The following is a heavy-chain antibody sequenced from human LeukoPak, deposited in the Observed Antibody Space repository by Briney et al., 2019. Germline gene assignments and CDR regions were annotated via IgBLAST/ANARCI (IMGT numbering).Heavy chain of an antibody. CDR1: GFTFSSYS. V-gene: IGHV3-30*02. Sequence: GGSLRLSCAASGFTFSSYSMNWVRQAPGKGLEWVAFIRYDGSNKYYADSVKGRFTISRDNSKNTLYLQMNSLRAEDTAVYYCAKGHTAARPQFDYWGQGTLVTVSS. J-gene: IGHJ4*02. D-gene: IGHD6-6*01. CDR2: IRYDGSNK. CDR3: AKGHTAARPQFDY.